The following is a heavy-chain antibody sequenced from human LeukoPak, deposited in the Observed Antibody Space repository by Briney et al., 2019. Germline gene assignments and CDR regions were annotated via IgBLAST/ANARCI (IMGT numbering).Heavy chain of an antibody. CDR1: GGTFSSYA. V-gene: IGHV1-69*01. CDR2: IIPIFGTA. Sequence: VKVSCKASGGTFSSYAISWVRQAPGQGLEWMGGIIPIFGTANYAQKFQGRVTITADESTSTAYMELSSLRAEDTAVYYCARQVAVADCFDYWGQGTLVTVSS. J-gene: IGHJ4*02. D-gene: IGHD6-19*01. CDR3: ARQVAVADCFDY.